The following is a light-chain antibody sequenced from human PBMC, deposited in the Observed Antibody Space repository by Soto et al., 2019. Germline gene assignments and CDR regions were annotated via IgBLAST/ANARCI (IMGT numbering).Light chain of an antibody. CDR3: QQTYSIPRT. V-gene: IGKV1-5*01. J-gene: IGKJ4*01. CDR2: DVS. CDR1: QTLRTW. Sequence: DIQMTQSPSTLSASVGDRVTITCRASQTLRTWLAWYQQKPGKAPKLLIYDVSILQSGVPSRFSGSGSGTDFTLTINSLQPEDFATYYCQQTYSIPRTFGGGTKVEIK.